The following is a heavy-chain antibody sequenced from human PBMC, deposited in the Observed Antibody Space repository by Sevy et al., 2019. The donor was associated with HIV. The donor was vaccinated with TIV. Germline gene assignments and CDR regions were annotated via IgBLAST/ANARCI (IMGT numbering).Heavy chain of an antibody. Sequence: SETLSLTCRVSGVSISSDYWSWIRQPPGKEPEWIGYIHHSGNSNYKTSLKSRVTMSVDTSKNQFSLNLRSVGAADTAVYYCAGSVAANYMDVWGKGTTVTVSS. D-gene: IGHD1-26*01. V-gene: IGHV4-59*01. CDR3: AGSVAANYMDV. CDR2: IHHSGNS. J-gene: IGHJ6*03. CDR1: GVSISSDY.